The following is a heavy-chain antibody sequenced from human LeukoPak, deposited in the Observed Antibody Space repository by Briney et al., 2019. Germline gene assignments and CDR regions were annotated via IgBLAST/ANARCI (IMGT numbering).Heavy chain of an antibody. Sequence: GGSLRLSCAASGCSFSVYWMHWVRQAPGKGLEWVSAISGSGVSTYYADSVKGRFTISRDNSKNTLYLQMNSLRAEDTAVYYCAKVGMYCSSTSCYPDHYYYYVDVWGKGTTVTISS. CDR3: AKVGMYCSSTSCYPDHYYYYVDV. D-gene: IGHD2-2*01. V-gene: IGHV3-23*01. CDR2: ISGSGVST. CDR1: GCSFSVYW. J-gene: IGHJ6*03.